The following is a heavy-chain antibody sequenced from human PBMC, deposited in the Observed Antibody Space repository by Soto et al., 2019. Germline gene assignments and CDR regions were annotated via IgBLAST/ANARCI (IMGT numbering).Heavy chain of an antibody. V-gene: IGHV3-30-3*01. CDR1: GFTFSSYA. Sequence: HPGGSLRLSCAASGFTFSSYAMHWVRQAPGKGLEWVAVISYDGSNKYYADTVKGRFTISRDNSKNTLYLQMNSLRAEDTAVYYCARAAGYSSGWEDSWGQGTLLTVSS. CDR3: ARAAGYSSGWEDS. J-gene: IGHJ4*02. D-gene: IGHD6-19*01. CDR2: ISYDGSNK.